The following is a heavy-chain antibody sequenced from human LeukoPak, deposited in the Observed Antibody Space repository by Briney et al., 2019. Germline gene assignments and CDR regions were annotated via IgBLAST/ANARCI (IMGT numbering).Heavy chain of an antibody. D-gene: IGHD2-2*01. Sequence: ASVKVSCKSSRYTFTDYSMHWVRQAPGQGLEWMGWINPNSGETNSAQKFQGRVTMTGDTSISTAYMELRRVTSDDTPVYYCARDRASSNTERGFDYWGQGTLVTVSS. CDR3: ARDRASSNTERGFDY. CDR2: INPNSGET. V-gene: IGHV1-2*02. CDR1: RYTFTDYS. J-gene: IGHJ4*02.